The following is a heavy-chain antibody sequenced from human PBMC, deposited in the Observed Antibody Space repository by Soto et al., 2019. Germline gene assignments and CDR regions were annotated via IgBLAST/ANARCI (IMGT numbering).Heavy chain of an antibody. V-gene: IGHV4-59*01. CDR3: ARQNYYDTSGYYYAFDY. D-gene: IGHD3-22*01. CDR2: IYYSGST. CDR1: GGSISSYY. Sequence: SETLSLTCTVSGGSISSYYWSWIRQPPGKGLEWIGYIYYSGSTNYNPSLKSRVTISVDTSKNQFSLKLSTVTAADTAVYYCARQNYYDTSGYYYAFDYWGQGALVTVSS. J-gene: IGHJ4*02.